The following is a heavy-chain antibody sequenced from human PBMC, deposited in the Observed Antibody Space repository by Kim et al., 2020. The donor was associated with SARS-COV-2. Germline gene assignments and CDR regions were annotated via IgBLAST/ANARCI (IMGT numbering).Heavy chain of an antibody. D-gene: IGHD5-12*01. CDR2: IYYSGST. J-gene: IGHJ4*02. CDR1: GGSISSSSYY. CDR3: ATHIVATIPFDY. V-gene: IGHV4-39*01. Sequence: SETLSLTCTVSGGSISSSSYYWGWIRQPPGKGLEWIGSIYYSGSTYYNPSLKSRVTISVDTSKNQFSLKLSSVTAADTAVYYCATHIVATIPFDYWGQGTLVTVSS.